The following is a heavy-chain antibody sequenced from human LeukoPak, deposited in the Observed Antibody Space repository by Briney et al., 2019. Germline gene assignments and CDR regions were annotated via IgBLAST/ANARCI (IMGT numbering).Heavy chain of an antibody. CDR1: GGSISSSSYY. J-gene: IGHJ5*02. V-gene: IGHV4-39*01. Sequence: SETLSLTCTVSGGSISSSSYYWGWIRQPPGKGLEWIGSIYYSGSTYYNPSLKSRVTISVDTSKNQFSLKLSSVTAADTAVYYCARRISLAGWFDPWGQGTLVTVSS. CDR2: IYYSGST. CDR3: ARRISLAGWFDP.